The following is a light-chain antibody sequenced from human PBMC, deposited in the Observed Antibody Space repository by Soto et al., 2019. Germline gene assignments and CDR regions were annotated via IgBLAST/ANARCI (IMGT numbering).Light chain of an antibody. CDR2: KAS. J-gene: IGKJ1*01. CDR1: QSISTW. V-gene: IGKV1-5*03. CDR3: QQYSRSWT. Sequence: DVQRTQSPSTLSASVGDRVTITCRASQSISTWLAWHQQKPGKAPKLLIYKASTLESGVPSRFSGSGSGTEFTLTITSLQPDDFATYYCQQYSRSWTFGQGTKVDIK.